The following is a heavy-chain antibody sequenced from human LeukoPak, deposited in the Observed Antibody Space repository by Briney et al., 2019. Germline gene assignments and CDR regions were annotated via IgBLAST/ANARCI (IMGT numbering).Heavy chain of an antibody. CDR2: ISGSSGYI. V-gene: IGHV3-23*01. CDR3: ASRGHVGSGTYSPYDY. CDR1: GFTFSHCY. J-gene: IGHJ4*02. Sequence: HSGGSLRLSCAASGFTFSHCYMTWVRQAPGKGLEWVSSISGSSGYIFYADSVKGRFTISRDNSRNTVYLQMTSLRAEDTAVYYCASRGHVGSGTYSPYDYWGQGTLVTVSS. D-gene: IGHD3-10*01.